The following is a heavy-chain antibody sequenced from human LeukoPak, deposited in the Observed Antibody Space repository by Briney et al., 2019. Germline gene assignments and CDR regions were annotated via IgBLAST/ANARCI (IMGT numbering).Heavy chain of an antibody. V-gene: IGHV3-74*01. CDR3: GKRFCNLRFPPG. D-gene: IGHD3-3*01. CDR2: IISDGSST. CDR1: GFTFSSYW. J-gene: IGHJ4*02. Sequence: GGSLRLSCAASGFTFSSYWMHWVRQAPGKGLVWVSRIISDGSSTTYADSVKGRFTISRDNAKNTVYLQMNSLRAEDTAVYYCGKRFCNLRFPPGWGQGTLVTVSS.